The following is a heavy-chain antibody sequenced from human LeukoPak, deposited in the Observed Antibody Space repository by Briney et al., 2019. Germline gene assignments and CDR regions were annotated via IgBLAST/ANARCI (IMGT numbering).Heavy chain of an antibody. CDR1: GLTFSNYG. Sequence: GGSLRLSCAASGLTFSNYGMHWVRQAPGKGLEWVAVISYDGSNKYYADSVKGRFTISRDNSKNTLYLQMNSLRAEDTAVYYCARDYCSSTSCHAFDIWGQGTMVTVSS. J-gene: IGHJ3*02. CDR3: ARDYCSSTSCHAFDI. CDR2: ISYDGSNK. V-gene: IGHV3-30*19. D-gene: IGHD2-2*01.